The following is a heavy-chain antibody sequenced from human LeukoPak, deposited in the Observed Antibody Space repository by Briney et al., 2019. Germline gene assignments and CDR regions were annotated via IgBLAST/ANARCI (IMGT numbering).Heavy chain of an antibody. D-gene: IGHD4-17*01. Sequence: GGSLRLSCAASGFTFSSYGMHWVRQAPGKGLEWVAVVWYDGSNKYYADSVKGRFTISRDNSKNTLYLQMNSLRAEDTAVYYCARGLTVTKDAFDIWGQGTMVTVSS. V-gene: IGHV3-33*01. J-gene: IGHJ3*02. CDR3: ARGLTVTKDAFDI. CDR1: GFTFSSYG. CDR2: VWYDGSNK.